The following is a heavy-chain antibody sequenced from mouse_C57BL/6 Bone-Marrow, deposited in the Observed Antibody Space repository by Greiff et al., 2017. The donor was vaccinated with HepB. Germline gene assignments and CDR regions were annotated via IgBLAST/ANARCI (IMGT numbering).Heavy chain of an antibody. CDR2: IDPSDSYT. Sequence: VQLQQPGAELVKPGASVKLSCKASGYTFTSYWMQWVKQRPGQGLEWIGEIDPSDSYTNYNQKFKGKATLTVDTSSSTAYMQLSSLTSEDSAVYYCARWTTVVATDFDYWGQGTTLTVSS. J-gene: IGHJ2*01. V-gene: IGHV1-50*01. D-gene: IGHD1-1*01. CDR1: GYTFTSYW. CDR3: ARWTTVVATDFDY.